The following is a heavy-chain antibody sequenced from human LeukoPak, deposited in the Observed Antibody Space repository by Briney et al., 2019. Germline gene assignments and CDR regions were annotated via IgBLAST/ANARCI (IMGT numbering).Heavy chain of an antibody. D-gene: IGHD6-13*01. V-gene: IGHV4-61*01. CDR1: GGSVSSGSYY. CDR3: ARGPGIAAAGPGS. J-gene: IGHJ4*02. Sequence: PSETLSLTCTVSGGSVSSGSYYWSWFRQPPGTGLEWIGYIYYSGSTNYNPSLKSRVTISVDTSKNQFSLKLSSVTAADTAVYYCARGPGIAAAGPGSWGQGTLVTVSS. CDR2: IYYSGST.